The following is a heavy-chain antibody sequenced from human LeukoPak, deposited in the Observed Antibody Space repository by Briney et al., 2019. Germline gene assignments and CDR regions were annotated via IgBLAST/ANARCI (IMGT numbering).Heavy chain of an antibody. CDR3: ARDPYSSGWYKDAFDI. Sequence: GALRLSCIASGFSFSGYAMSWVRQAPGKGLEWVSAISGGGDSAYYADSVQGRFTISRDNAQNSLFLQLNSLRAEDTAVYYCARDPYSSGWYKDAFDIWGQGTMVTVSS. V-gene: IGHV3-23*01. D-gene: IGHD6-19*01. CDR2: ISGGGDSA. J-gene: IGHJ3*02. CDR1: GFSFSGYA.